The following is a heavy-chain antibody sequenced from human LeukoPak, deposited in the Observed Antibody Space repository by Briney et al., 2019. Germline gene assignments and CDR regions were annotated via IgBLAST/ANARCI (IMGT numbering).Heavy chain of an antibody. D-gene: IGHD5-24*01. V-gene: IGHV3-74*01. CDR1: GFTFSSYW. CDR2: INSDGSST. Sequence: GGSLRLSCAASGFTFSSYWMHWVRQAPGKGLVWVSRINSDGSSTSYADSVKGRFTISRDNAKNTLYLQMNSLRAEDTAVYYCAGGSGMATIYAFDYWGQGTLVTVSS. J-gene: IGHJ4*02. CDR3: AGGSGMATIYAFDY.